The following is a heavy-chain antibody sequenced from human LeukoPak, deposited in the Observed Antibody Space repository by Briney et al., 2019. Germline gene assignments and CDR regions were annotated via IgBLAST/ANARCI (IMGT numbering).Heavy chain of an antibody. Sequence: ASVKVSCKASGGTFSSYAISWVRQAPGQGLEWMGGIIPIFGTANYAQKFQGRVTITADESTSTAYMELSSLRSEDTAVYYCATLDYYYDSSGYFIWGQGTLVTVSS. V-gene: IGHV1-69*13. CDR2: IIPIFGTA. J-gene: IGHJ4*02. D-gene: IGHD3-22*01. CDR3: ATLDYYYDSSGYFI. CDR1: GGTFSSYA.